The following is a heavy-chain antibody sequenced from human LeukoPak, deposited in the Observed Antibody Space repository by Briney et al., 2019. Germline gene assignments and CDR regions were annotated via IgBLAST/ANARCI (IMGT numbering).Heavy chain of an antibody. D-gene: IGHD3-10*02. V-gene: IGHV3-53*01. Sequence: GGSLRLSCAASGFTVSSTYMSWVRQAPGKGLEWVSLIYSDGTTFYADSVKGRFAISTDNSKNTLYLQMSSLRAEDTAVYYCARCSSSFPNYFDYWGQGTLITVSS. J-gene: IGHJ4*02. CDR3: ARCSSSFPNYFDY. CDR1: GFTVSSTY. CDR2: IYSDGTT.